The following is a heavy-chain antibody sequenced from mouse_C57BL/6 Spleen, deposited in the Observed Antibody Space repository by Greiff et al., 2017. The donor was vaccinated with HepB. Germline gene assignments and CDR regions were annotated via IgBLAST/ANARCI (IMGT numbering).Heavy chain of an antibody. Sequence: DVMLVESGGGLVKPGGSLKLSCAASGFTFSDYGMHWVRQAPEKGLEWVAYISSGSSTIYYADTVKGRFTISRDNAKNTLFLQMTSLRSEDTAMYYCASIYGIRGGYYFDYWGQGTTLTVSS. CDR3: ASIYGIRGGYYFDY. V-gene: IGHV5-17*01. CDR1: GFTFSDYG. D-gene: IGHD1-1*01. J-gene: IGHJ2*01. CDR2: ISSGSSTI.